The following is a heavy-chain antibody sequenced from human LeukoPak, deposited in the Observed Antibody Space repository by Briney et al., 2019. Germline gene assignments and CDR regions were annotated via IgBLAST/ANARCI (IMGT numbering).Heavy chain of an antibody. CDR3: AREGSITGTRDLDY. V-gene: IGHV4-30-4*08. Sequence: SETLSLTCTVSGGSISSGDYYWSRIRQPPGKGLEWIGYIYCSGSTYYNPSLKSRVTISVDTSKNQFSLKLSSVTAADTAVYYCAREGSITGTRDLDYWGQGTLVTVSS. J-gene: IGHJ4*02. CDR2: IYCSGST. CDR1: GGSISSGDYY. D-gene: IGHD1-20*01.